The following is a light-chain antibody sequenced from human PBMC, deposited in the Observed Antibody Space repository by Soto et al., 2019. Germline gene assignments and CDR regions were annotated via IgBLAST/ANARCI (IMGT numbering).Light chain of an antibody. CDR1: NIGSKS. CDR2: YDS. Sequence: SYELTQPPSVSVAPGKTARITCGGNNIGSKSVHWYQQKPGQAPVLVIYYDSDRPXGIPERFSXSNSGNTATLTISRVEAGDEADYYCQVWDSSSDLRVFGGGTKLTVL. V-gene: IGLV3-21*04. J-gene: IGLJ3*02. CDR3: QVWDSSSDLRV.